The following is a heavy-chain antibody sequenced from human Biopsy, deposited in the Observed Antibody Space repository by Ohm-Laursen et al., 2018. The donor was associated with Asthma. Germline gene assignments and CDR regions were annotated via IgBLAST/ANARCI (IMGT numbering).Heavy chain of an antibody. CDR2: INPNSGGT. Sequence: GSSVKVSCKTSGYTFIGYPIHWVRQAPGQGLEWMGRINPNSGGTNYAQKFQGRVTMTSDTSISTAYMELSRLRPDDTALYYCARGQKSPGDRWFDPWGQGTLVTVSS. V-gene: IGHV1-2*06. D-gene: IGHD7-27*01. CDR3: ARGQKSPGDRWFDP. CDR1: GYTFIGYP. J-gene: IGHJ5*02.